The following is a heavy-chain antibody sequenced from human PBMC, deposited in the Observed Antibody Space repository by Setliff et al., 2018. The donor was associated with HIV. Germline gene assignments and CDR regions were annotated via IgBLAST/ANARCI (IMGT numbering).Heavy chain of an antibody. CDR2: INHGGST. Sequence: PSETLSLTCAVYGGSFSDYYWSWIRQSPGRGLEWIGEINHGGSTIYNPSLKSRVTISIDTSQNHFSLRLTSVAAADTAIYYCARLDSDNPSSSYWFFDLWGRGTLVTVSS. V-gene: IGHV4-34*01. J-gene: IGHJ2*01. D-gene: IGHD5-18*01. CDR3: ARLDSDNPSSSYWFFDL. CDR1: GGSFSDYY.